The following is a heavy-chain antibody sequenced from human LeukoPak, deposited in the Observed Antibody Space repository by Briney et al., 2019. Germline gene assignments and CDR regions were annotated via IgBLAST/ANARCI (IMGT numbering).Heavy chain of an antibody. V-gene: IGHV3-30*18. Sequence: GGSLRLSCAASGFTFSSYGMHWVRQTPGGGLGWVAVASYDGSEKYYADSVKGRFTISRENSKNTLFLQMNSLRADDTAIYYCAKGSRLWDIVTTLDYWGQGTLVIVSS. D-gene: IGHD5-12*01. CDR2: ASYDGSEK. CDR3: AKGSRLWDIVTTLDY. J-gene: IGHJ4*02. CDR1: GFTFSSYG.